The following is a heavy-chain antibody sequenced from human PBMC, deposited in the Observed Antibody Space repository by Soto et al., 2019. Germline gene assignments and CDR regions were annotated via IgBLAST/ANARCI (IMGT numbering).Heavy chain of an antibody. V-gene: IGHV4-61*08. Sequence: SETLSLTCTVSGDSVSSGDYYWTWIRQPHGKGLEWVGHIYFSGRTNYIPSLESRVTISLDTSKNQFSLKLTSVTAADTAVYYCARVPIDTYMIYWSDPWGQGTLVTVSS. CDR2: IYFSGRT. CDR1: GDSVSSGDYY. J-gene: IGHJ5*02. CDR3: ARVPIDTYMIYWSDP. D-gene: IGHD3-16*01.